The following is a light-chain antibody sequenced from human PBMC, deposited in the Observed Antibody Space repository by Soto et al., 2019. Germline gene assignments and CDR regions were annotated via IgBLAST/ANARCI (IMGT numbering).Light chain of an antibody. CDR2: LAS. Sequence: DIVMTQSPLSLPVTPGEPASISCRSSQSLLHGNGNTYLDWYLQKPGQSPQLLIYLASNRDSGVTDRFSGSGSGTDFTLKISRVEAEDVGVYYCMSALQTPLITFGPGTKVDIK. CDR1: QSLLHGNGNTY. V-gene: IGKV2-28*01. CDR3: MSALQTPLIT. J-gene: IGKJ3*01.